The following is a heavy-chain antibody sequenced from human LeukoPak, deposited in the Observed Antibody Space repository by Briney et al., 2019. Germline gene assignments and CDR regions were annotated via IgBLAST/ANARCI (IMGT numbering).Heavy chain of an antibody. Sequence: ASVKVSCKASGYTFTGFYIHWMRLAPGPGIEWMGWINPDRGGTNYAQKFQGRVTWTRDTSINTAYMELSGPTSDDTAMYYCVREDFLVIPAAMRGDYWGQGTLVIVSS. CDR3: VREDFLVIPAAMRGDY. CDR2: INPDRGGT. CDR1: GYTFTGFY. D-gene: IGHD2-2*01. V-gene: IGHV1-2*02. J-gene: IGHJ4*02.